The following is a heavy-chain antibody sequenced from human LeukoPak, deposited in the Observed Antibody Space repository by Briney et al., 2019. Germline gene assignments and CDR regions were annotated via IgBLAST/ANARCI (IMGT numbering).Heavy chain of an antibody. J-gene: IGHJ4*02. CDR2: ISSSTSRI. Sequence: PGGSLRLSCAASGFTFSSYAMNWVRQAPGKGLEWVSYISSSTSRIYYADSVKGRFTISRDSARRSLFLQMNSLRDEDTAVYYCARDIHWAFDYWGQGTLFTVSS. CDR1: GFTFSSYA. V-gene: IGHV3-48*02. CDR3: ARDIHWAFDY. D-gene: IGHD7-27*01.